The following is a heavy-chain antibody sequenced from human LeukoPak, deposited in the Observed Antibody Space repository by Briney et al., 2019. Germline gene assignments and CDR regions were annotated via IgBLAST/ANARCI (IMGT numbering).Heavy chain of an antibody. V-gene: IGHV1-8*01. Sequence: ASVKVSCKASGYTFTSYDINWVRQATGQGLEWMGWMNPNSGNTGYAQKFQGRVTMTRNTSISTAYMELSSLRSEDTAVYYCARADYYDSSGVDVFDIWGQGTMVTVSS. CDR1: GYTFTSYD. CDR2: MNPNSGNT. CDR3: ARADYYDSSGVDVFDI. D-gene: IGHD3-22*01. J-gene: IGHJ3*02.